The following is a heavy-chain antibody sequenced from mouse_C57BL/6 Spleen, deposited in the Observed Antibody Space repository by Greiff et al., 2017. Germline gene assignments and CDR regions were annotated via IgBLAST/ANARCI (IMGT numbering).Heavy chain of an antibody. CDR2: IWSDGST. D-gene: IGHD2-4*01. CDR1: GFSLTSYG. Sequence: QVQLKESGPGLVAPSQSLSITCTVSGFSLTSYGVHWVRQPPGKGLEWLVVIWSDGSTTYNSALKSRLRISKDNSKSQVFLKMNSLQTDDTAMYYCARHAYDYDDGYFDYWGEGTTLTVSS. J-gene: IGHJ2*01. V-gene: IGHV2-6-1*01. CDR3: ARHAYDYDDGYFDY.